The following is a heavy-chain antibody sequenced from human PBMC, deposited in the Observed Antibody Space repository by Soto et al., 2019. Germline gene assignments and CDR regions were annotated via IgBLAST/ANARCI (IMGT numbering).Heavy chain of an antibody. V-gene: IGHV4-59*08. J-gene: IGHJ3*02. CDR3: ARRYGLSAFDI. CDR2: IYYSGST. CDR1: GGSISSYY. Sequence: QVQLQESGPGLVKPSETLSLTCTVSGGSISSYYWSWIRQPPGKGLVWIGDIYYSGSTNYNPSLKSRVTRSVDTSKNQFSLKLSSVTAADTAVYYCARRYGLSAFDIWGQGTMVTVSS. D-gene: IGHD3-10*01.